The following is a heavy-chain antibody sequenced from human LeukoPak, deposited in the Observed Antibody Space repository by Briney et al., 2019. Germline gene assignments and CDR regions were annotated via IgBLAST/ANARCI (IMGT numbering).Heavy chain of an antibody. CDR1: GYTFTSYG. V-gene: IGHV1-3*01. CDR2: INACNGNT. J-gene: IGHJ4*02. D-gene: IGHD3-10*01. CDR3: ARVDYGSGLKY. Sequence: ASVKVSCKASGYTFTSYGMHWVRQAPGQRLEWMGWINACNGNTKYSQKFQGRVTITRDTSASTAYMELSSLRSEDTAVYYCARVDYGSGLKYWGQGTLVTVSS.